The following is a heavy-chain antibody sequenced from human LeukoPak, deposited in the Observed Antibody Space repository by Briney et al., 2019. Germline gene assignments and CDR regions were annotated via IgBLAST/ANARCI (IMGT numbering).Heavy chain of an antibody. Sequence: SETLSLTCAVYGGSFSGYYWSWIRQPPGKGLEWIGEINHSGSTNYNPSLKSRVTISVDTSKNQFSLKLSSVTAADTAVYYCARVDPGDVVVPAAHTGSNAFDIWGQGTMVTVSS. CDR3: ARVDPGDVVVPAAHTGSNAFDI. V-gene: IGHV4-34*01. CDR2: INHSGST. CDR1: GGSFSGYY. D-gene: IGHD2-2*01. J-gene: IGHJ3*02.